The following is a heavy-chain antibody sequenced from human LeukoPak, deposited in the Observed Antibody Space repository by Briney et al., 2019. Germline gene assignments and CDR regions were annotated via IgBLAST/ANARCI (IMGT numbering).Heavy chain of an antibody. CDR2: IRGDGSAK. CDR3: ASSHDSSGND. CDR1: GFFLRTNW. Sequence: GSLELSFAASGFFLRTNWMAWVRPGSGKGGEWVGNIRGDGSAKFYGGSVKGRFTISRDNSQNTLYLQMDSLRPEDTAVYYCASSHDSSGNDWGQGTLVTVSS. V-gene: IGHV3-7*01. J-gene: IGHJ4*02. D-gene: IGHD3-22*01.